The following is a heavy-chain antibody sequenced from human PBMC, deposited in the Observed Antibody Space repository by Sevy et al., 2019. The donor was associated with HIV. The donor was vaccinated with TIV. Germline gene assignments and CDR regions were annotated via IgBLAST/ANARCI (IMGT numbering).Heavy chain of an antibody. CDR2: ISANSGYT. CDR3: AGLGVKDIVLVPAGINTYYFNY. D-gene: IGHD2-2*02. CDR1: GYTFTDYG. J-gene: IGHJ4*02. V-gene: IGHV1-18*01. Sequence: ASVKVSCKTSGYTFTDYGITWVRQAPGQGLEWMGWISANSGYTNYSQKVQGRVTMATDTPTNTAYVELRSLTFDDTAVYFCAGLGVKDIVLVPAGINTYYFNYWGQGTLVTVSS.